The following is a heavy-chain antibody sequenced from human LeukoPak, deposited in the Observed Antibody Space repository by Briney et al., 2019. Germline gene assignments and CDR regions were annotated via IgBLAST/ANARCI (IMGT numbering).Heavy chain of an antibody. Sequence: PGGSLRLSCAASGFTFSNHYMHWDRQAPGKGLVSVSRIDPNGRYTSYADSVKGRFTISRDNAKNTLYLQMNTLGAEDTALYYCVRGSTDWNGMDVWGQGTMVTVSS. CDR3: VRGSTDWNGMDV. CDR1: GFTFSNHY. V-gene: IGHV3-74*01. D-gene: IGHD6-19*01. CDR2: IDPNGRYT. J-gene: IGHJ6*02.